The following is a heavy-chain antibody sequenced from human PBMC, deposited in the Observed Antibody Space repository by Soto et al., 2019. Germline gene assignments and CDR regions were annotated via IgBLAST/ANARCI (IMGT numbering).Heavy chain of an antibody. CDR2: IYYSGST. D-gene: IGHD3-3*01. CDR3: AGGGNLAYYDFWNYYFDY. CDR1: GGSISSGGYY. Sequence: QVQLQESGPGLVKPSQTLSLTCTVSGGSISSGGYYWSWIRQHPGKGLEWIGYIYYSGSTYYNPSLKSRVTISVDTSKNQFSLKLSSVTAADTAVYYCAGGGNLAYYDFWNYYFDYWGQGTLVTVSS. J-gene: IGHJ4*02. V-gene: IGHV4-31*03.